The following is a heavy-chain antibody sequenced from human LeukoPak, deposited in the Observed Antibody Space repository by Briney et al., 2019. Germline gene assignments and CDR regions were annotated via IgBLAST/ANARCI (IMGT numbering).Heavy chain of an antibody. V-gene: IGHV5-51*01. J-gene: IGHJ3*02. CDR1: GYSFTSYW. D-gene: IGHD3-9*01. CDR3: ASSYDILTGYYPPDAFDI. Sequence: GESLKISCKGSGYSFTSYWIGWVRQMPGKGLERMGIIYPGDSDTRYSPSFQGQVTTSADKSISTAYLQWSSLKASDTAMYYCASSYDILTGYYPPDAFDIWGQGTMVTVSS. CDR2: IYPGDSDT.